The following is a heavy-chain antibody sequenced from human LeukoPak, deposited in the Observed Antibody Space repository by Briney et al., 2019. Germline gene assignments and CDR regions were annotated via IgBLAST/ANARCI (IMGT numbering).Heavy chain of an antibody. CDR3: AREYYDSSGYFSW. V-gene: IGHV1-8*01. CDR1: GYTFTSYD. D-gene: IGHD3-22*01. J-gene: IGHJ4*02. Sequence: ASVKLSCTASGYTFTSYDINWVRQAPGQGLGWMGWMNPNSGSTGYAQKFQGRGTMTRNTSISTAYMELSSLRSEDTAVYYCAREYYDSSGYFSWWGQGTLVTVSS. CDR2: MNPNSGST.